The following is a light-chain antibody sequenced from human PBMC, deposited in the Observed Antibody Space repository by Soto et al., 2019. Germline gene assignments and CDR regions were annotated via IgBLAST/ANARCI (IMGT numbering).Light chain of an antibody. Sequence: QSVLTQPASVSGSPGQSITVSCTGSSSDIGEYNYVSWYQQQPGKAPKLLIYEVSLRPSGISSRFSGSKSGNTASLTISGLLAEDEADYYCNAYTKTNTLFVFGGGTKLTVL. CDR1: SSDIGEYNY. J-gene: IGLJ1*01. CDR2: EVS. CDR3: NAYTKTNTLFV. V-gene: IGLV2-14*01.